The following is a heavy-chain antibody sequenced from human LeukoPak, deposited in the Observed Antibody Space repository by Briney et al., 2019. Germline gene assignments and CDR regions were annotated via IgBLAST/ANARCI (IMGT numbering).Heavy chain of an antibody. D-gene: IGHD1-26*01. CDR3: AREDEGATDC. CDR1: GGSISSYY. CDR2: IYYSGST. Sequence: PSETLSLTCTVSGGSISSYYWSWIRQPPGKGLEWIGYIYYSGSTNYNPSLKSRVTISVDTSKNQFSLKLSSVTAADTAVYYCAREDEGATDCWGQGTLVTVSS. J-gene: IGHJ4*02. V-gene: IGHV4-59*01.